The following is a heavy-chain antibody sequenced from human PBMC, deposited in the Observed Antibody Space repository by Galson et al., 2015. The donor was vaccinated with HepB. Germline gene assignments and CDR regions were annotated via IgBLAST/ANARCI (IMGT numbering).Heavy chain of an antibody. J-gene: IGHJ6*02. D-gene: IGHD1-7*01. CDR1: GYDFNKYG. V-gene: IGHV1-18*01. CDR3: ARDSRLELQLNNYYSYGMDV. Sequence: SVKVSCKASGYDFNKYGLSWVRQAPGQRPEWMGWVSGYDGSANCAPKFRGRVTMTTQASAGTAYMEMRSLTSDDTAVYYCARDSRLELQLNNYYSYGMDVWGQGTAVIVS. CDR2: VSGYDGSA.